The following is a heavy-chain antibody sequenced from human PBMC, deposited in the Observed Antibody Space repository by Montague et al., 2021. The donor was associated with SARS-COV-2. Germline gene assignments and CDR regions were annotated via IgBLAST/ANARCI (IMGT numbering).Heavy chain of an antibody. CDR1: GDSVSSHTAA. V-gene: IGHV6-1*01. J-gene: IGHJ4*02. CDR3: ARDRRYSLSWSFDY. D-gene: IGHD6-13*01. CDR2: TYYRTKWCY. Sequence: CAISGDSVSSHTAAWNWIRQSPPRGPEWLGRTYYRTKWCYDYAVSVKSRMTISPDTSKNQFSLQLSSVTPEDRAAYYCARDRRYSLSWSFDYWGQGTLVTVSS.